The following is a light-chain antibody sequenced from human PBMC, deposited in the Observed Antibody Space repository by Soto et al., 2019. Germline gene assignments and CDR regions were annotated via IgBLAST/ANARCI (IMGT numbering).Light chain of an antibody. CDR2: GAS. CDR1: ESVNRVY. J-gene: IGKJ3*01. CDR3: QQYVTPPFT. Sequence: IVLTQSPGTLSLSPGERATLSCRASESVNRVYLAWYQHKPGQAPRLLIFGASERATGIPDRFSGSGSGTDFTLTISRLEPEDFAVYYCQQYVTPPFTFGPGTKVDIK. V-gene: IGKV3-20*01.